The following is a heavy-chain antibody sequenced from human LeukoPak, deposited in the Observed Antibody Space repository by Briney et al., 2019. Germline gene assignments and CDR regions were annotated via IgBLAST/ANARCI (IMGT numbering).Heavy chain of an antibody. CDR1: GYTFTDYS. V-gene: IGHV1-18*01. D-gene: IGHD3-22*01. CDR3: ARVRGRPRRDYYDSTGYQNDAFDI. J-gene: IGHJ3*02. Sequence: ASVKVSCKASGYTFTDYSISWVRQAPGQGLEWMGWISAYNGNTNSPQKLQGRVTMSTDTYTSTAYMELWRLRSDDTAVYYCARVRGRPRRDYYDSTGYQNDAFDIWGQGTMVTVSS. CDR2: ISAYNGNT.